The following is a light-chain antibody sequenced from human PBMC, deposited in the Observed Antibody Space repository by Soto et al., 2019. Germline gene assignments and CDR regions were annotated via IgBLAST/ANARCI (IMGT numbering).Light chain of an antibody. CDR1: QSVLYSSNNKNY. V-gene: IGKV4-1*01. J-gene: IGKJ4*01. Sequence: DIVMTQSPDSLAVSLGERATINCKSSQSVLYSSNNKNYLAWYQQKPGQPPKLLIYWASTRESGVPDRFSGSGSGTDFTLTISSLKAEDVEVYYCHQYYSVPLTFGGGTKVDIK. CDR3: HQYYSVPLT. CDR2: WAS.